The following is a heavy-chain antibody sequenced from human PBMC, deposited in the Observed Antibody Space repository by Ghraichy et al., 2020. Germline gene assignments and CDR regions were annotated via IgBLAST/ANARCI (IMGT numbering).Heavy chain of an antibody. Sequence: GGSLRLSCAASGFTFSTYAMSWVRQAPGKGLEWVSAITGSGGSTYHADSVKGRFTISRDNSKNTLYLQVNSLRAEDTAVYYCAKSLKVGATYSVSDYWGQGTLVTVSS. CDR2: ITGSGGST. CDR1: GFTFSTYA. CDR3: AKSLKVGATYSVSDY. V-gene: IGHV3-23*01. D-gene: IGHD1-26*01. J-gene: IGHJ4*02.